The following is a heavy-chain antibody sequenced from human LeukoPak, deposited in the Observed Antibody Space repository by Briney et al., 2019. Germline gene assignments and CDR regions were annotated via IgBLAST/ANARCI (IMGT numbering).Heavy chain of an antibody. CDR1: GFDLSTYE. J-gene: IGHJ5*02. CDR3: ARGDPHADL. Sequence: GGSLRLSYAASGFDLSTYEINWVRQAPGKGLEWIADITISGHTKNYADSVKGRFTISRDNARTSLYLQMNSLRVEDTGVYYCARGDPHADLWGQGTLVTVSS. CDR2: ITISGHTK. V-gene: IGHV3-48*03.